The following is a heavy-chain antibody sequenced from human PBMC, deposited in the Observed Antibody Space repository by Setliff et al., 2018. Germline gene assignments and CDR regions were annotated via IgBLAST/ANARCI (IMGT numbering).Heavy chain of an antibody. CDR1: GGSVSSTSYY. D-gene: IGHD1-1*01. CDR3: ASRTTGPGGWFDY. J-gene: IGHJ5*01. CDR2: TYYTGTT. V-gene: IGHV4-39*01. Sequence: ETLSLTCTVSGGSVSSTSYYWGWIRQPPGKGLEWIGTTYYTGTTYYSPSLKSRVTISVDTPKNQFSLRLTSVTAADTAIYYCASRTTGPGGWFDYWGQGALVTVSS.